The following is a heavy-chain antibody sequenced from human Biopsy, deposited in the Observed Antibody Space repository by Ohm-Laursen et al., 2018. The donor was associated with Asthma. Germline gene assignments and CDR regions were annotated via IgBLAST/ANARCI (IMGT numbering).Heavy chain of an antibody. D-gene: IGHD5-12*01. CDR3: ARGYSGSDRIVYYYSGLEV. V-gene: IGHV1-69*01. Sequence: SSVKVSCNASGDSFSNYAISWVRQAPGQGLEWMGGLVPVLGTPNHAQMFEGRVTITADESTSTAYMELSSLSSEDTAVYYCARGYSGSDRIVYYYSGLEVWGQGTTVTVSS. J-gene: IGHJ6*02. CDR1: GDSFSNYA. CDR2: LVPVLGTP.